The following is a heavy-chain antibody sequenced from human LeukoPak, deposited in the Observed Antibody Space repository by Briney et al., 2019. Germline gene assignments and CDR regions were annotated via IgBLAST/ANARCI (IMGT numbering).Heavy chain of an antibody. CDR1: RSTFSSYP. J-gene: IGHJ4*02. CDR3: ARERTSTTAFDY. D-gene: IGHD1-14*01. V-gene: IGHV3-23*01. Sequence: GGSLRLSCAASRSTFSSYPMSWVRQAPGKGLEWVSLISGSGGNTYYADSVKGRFTISRDNSKNTLYLQMNSLRAEDTAVYYCARERTSTTAFDYWGQGTLVTVSS. CDR2: ISGSGGNT.